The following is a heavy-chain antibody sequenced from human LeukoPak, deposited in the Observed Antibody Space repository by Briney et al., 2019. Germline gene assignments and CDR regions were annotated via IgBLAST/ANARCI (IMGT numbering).Heavy chain of an antibody. V-gene: IGHV3-21*01. CDR1: GFTFSSYS. CDR3: ARDLSFDDSSGYYYPDY. CDR2: ISSSSSYI. D-gene: IGHD3-22*01. J-gene: IGHJ4*02. Sequence: GGSLRLSCAASGFTFSSYSMNWVRQAPGKGLEWVSSISSSSSYIYYADSVKGRFTISRDNAKNSLYLQMNSLRAEDTAVYYCARDLSFDDSSGYYYPDYWGQGTLVTVSS.